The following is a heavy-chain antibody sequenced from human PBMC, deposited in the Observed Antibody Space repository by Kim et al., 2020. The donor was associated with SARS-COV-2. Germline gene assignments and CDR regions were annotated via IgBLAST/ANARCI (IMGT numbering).Heavy chain of an antibody. CDR2: IWYDGSNK. V-gene: IGHV3-33*06. CDR1: GFTFSSYG. J-gene: IGHJ6*02. CDR3: AKDRIPSGYSVYGMDV. Sequence: GGSLRLSCAASGFTFSSYGMHWVRQAPGKGLEWVAVIWYDGSNKYYADSVKGRFTIPRDNSKNTLNLQMNSLRAEDTAVYYCAKDRIPSGYSVYGMDVWGQGTTVTVSS. D-gene: IGHD6-13*01.